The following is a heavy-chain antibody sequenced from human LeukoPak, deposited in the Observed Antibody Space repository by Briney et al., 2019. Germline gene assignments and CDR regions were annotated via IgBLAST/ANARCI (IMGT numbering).Heavy chain of an antibody. CDR2: ISSNGGST. CDR3: TRGGWNFYYFDY. CDR1: GFTFSSYA. Sequence: GGSLRLSCAASGFTFSSYAMHWVRQAPGKGLEYVSAISSNGGSTYYANSVKGRFTISRDNSKNTLYLQMGSLRSEDTAVYYCTRGGWNFYYFDYWGQGTLVTVSS. D-gene: IGHD1-7*01. V-gene: IGHV3-64*01. J-gene: IGHJ4*02.